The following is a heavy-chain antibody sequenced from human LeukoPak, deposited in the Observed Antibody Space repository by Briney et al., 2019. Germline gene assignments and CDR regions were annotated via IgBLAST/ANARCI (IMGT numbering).Heavy chain of an antibody. J-gene: IGHJ4*02. D-gene: IGHD3-9*01. CDR2: IYPDDSDP. CDR1: GYRFSTYW. Sequence: GESLKISCKGSGYRFSTYWIAWARQMPGKGLEWMGVIYPDDSDPTYSPSFQGQVTISVDKSTSTAYLQWSSLKASDTAMYYCAREDILTGYPFDYWGQGTLVTVSS. CDR3: AREDILTGYPFDY. V-gene: IGHV5-51*01.